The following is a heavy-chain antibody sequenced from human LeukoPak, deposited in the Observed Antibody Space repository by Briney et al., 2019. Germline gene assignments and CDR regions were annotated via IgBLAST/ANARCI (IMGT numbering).Heavy chain of an antibody. J-gene: IGHJ4*02. CDR1: GGTFSSYA. V-gene: IGHV1-69*05. D-gene: IGHD3-22*01. Sequence: SVKVSCKASGGTFSSYAISWVRQAPGQGLKWMGRIIPIFGTANYAQKFQGRVTITTDESTRTAYMELSSLRSEDTAVYYCATDYDSSGYYYAGYFDYWGQGTLVTVSS. CDR2: IIPIFGTA. CDR3: ATDYDSSGYYYAGYFDY.